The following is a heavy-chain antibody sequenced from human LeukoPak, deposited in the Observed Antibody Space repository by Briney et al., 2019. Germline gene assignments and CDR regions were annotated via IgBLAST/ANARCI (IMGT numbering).Heavy chain of an antibody. D-gene: IGHD3-16*02. CDR3: ATARITFGGVIVMPFDY. Sequence: EASVKVSCKVSGYTLTELSMHWVRQAPGKGLEWMGGFDPEDGATIYAQKFQGRVTMTEDTSTDTAYMELSSLRSEDTAVYYCATARITFGGVIVMPFDYWGQGTLVTVSS. J-gene: IGHJ4*02. CDR1: GYTLTELS. V-gene: IGHV1-24*01. CDR2: FDPEDGAT.